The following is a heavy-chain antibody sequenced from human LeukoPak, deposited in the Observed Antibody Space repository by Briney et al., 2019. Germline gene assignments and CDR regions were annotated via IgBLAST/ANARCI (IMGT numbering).Heavy chain of an antibody. Sequence: PGGSLRLSCGASGFTFSSYWMSWVRQAPGKGLEWVANIKQDGSEKYYVDSVKGRFTISRDNAKNSLYLQMNSLRAEDTAVYYCARSAAGRFYYYYYYMDVWGKGTTVTVSS. D-gene: IGHD6-13*01. V-gene: IGHV3-7*01. J-gene: IGHJ6*03. CDR3: ARSAAGRFYYYYYYMDV. CDR1: GFTFSSYW. CDR2: IKQDGSEK.